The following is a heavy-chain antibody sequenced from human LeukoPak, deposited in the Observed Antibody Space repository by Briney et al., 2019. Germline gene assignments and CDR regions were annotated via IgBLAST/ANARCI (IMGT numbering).Heavy chain of an antibody. J-gene: IGHJ4*02. V-gene: IGHV3-7*01. CDR3: ARIRDSRVPFDY. CDR1: GFTFSSYW. CDR2: IKQDGSAK. Sequence: PGGSLRLSCAASGFTFSSYWMSWVRQAPGKGLEWVANIKQDGSAKYYVDSVKGRFTIPRDNAKNSLFLQMNSLRAEDTAVYYCARIRDSRVPFDYWGQGTLVTVSS.